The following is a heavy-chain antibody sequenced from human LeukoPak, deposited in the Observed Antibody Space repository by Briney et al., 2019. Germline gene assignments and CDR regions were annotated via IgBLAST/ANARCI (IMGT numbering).Heavy chain of an antibody. CDR1: GFTVSSNY. D-gene: IGHD3-3*01. V-gene: IGHV3-53*01. CDR3: ARGSPYDFWSGYYYYYFDY. Sequence: PGGSLRLSCAASGFTVSSNYMSWVRQAPGKGLEWVSVIYSGGSTYYADSVKGRFTISRDNSKNTLYLQMNSLRAEDTAVYYCARGSPYDFWSGYYYYYFDYWGQGTLVTVSS. CDR2: IYSGGST. J-gene: IGHJ4*02.